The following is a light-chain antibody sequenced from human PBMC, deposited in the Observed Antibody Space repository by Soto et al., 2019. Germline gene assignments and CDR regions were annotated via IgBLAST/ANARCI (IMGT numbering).Light chain of an antibody. V-gene: IGLV2-14*01. Sequence: QSVLTQPASVSGSPGQSVTISCTGTSGDFFGYSYVSWYQQHPGKAPKVIIYEVSNRPPGVSNRFSASKSDNMASLTISGLQAEDEADYFCSSYTSTNSLYVFGTGTKVTVL. CDR1: SGDFFGYSY. CDR2: EVS. J-gene: IGLJ1*01. CDR3: SSYTSTNSLYV.